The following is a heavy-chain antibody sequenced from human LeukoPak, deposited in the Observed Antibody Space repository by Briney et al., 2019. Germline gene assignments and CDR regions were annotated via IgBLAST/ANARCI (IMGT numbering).Heavy chain of an antibody. J-gene: IGHJ4*02. V-gene: IGHV4-28*03. D-gene: IGHD3-10*01. CDR2: IYYSGNS. CDR1: GYSISSTNW. CDR3: ARGDGSGSYYQLNFDY. Sequence: SETLSLTCAVSGYSISSTNWWGWIRQPPGKGLEWIGYIYYSGNSNYNPSLKSRVTMSVDTSKNQFSLKLSSVTAADTAVYYCARGDGSGSYYQLNFDYWGQGTLVTVSS.